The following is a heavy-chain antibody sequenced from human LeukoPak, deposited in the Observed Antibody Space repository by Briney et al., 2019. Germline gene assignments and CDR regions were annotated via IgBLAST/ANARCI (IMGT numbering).Heavy chain of an antibody. V-gene: IGHV1-8*01. CDR1: GYTFTSYD. Sequence: ASVKVSCKASGYTFTSYDINWVRQATGQGLEWMGWMNPNSGNTGYAQKFQGRVTMTRNTSISTADMELSSLRSEDTAVYYCATTPAGIAAAVGGYWGQGTLVTVSS. J-gene: IGHJ4*02. CDR2: MNPNSGNT. D-gene: IGHD6-13*01. CDR3: ATTPAGIAAAVGGY.